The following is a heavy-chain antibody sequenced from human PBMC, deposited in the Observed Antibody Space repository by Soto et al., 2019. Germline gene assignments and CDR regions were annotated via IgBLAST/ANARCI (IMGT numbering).Heavy chain of an antibody. D-gene: IGHD3-22*01. CDR3: AKLHYDSSGYYDAFDI. Sequence: PGGSLRLSCAASGFTFSSYAMSWVRQAPGKGLEWVSAISGSGGSTYYADSVKGRFTISRDNSKNKLYLQMNSLRAEDTAVYYCAKLHYDSSGYYDAFDIWGQGTMVTVSS. J-gene: IGHJ3*02. CDR1: GFTFSSYA. V-gene: IGHV3-23*01. CDR2: ISGSGGST.